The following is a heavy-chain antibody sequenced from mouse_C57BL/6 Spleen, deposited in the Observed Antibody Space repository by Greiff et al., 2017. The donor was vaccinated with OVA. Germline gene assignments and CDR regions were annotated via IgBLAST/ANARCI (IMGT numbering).Heavy chain of an antibody. V-gene: IGHV1-69*01. D-gene: IGHD2-5*01. J-gene: IGHJ3*01. CDR2: IDPSDSYT. CDR3: ATGYSNSWFAY. Sequence: QVQLQQPGAELVMPGASVKLSCKASGYTFTSYWMHWVKQRPGQGLEWIGEIDPSDSYTNYNQKFKGKSTLTVDKSSSTAYMQLSSLTSEDSAVYYCATGYSNSWFAYWGQGTLVTVSA. CDR1: GYTFTSYW.